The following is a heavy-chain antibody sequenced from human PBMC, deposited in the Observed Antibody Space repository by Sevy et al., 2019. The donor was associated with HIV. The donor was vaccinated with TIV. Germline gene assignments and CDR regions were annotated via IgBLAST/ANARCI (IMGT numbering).Heavy chain of an antibody. CDR2: INPSGST. Sequence: SETLSLTCAVYGGSFSGYYWSWIRQPPGKGLEWIGEINPSGSTNYKPSLKSRVTISLDTSKNQFSLMLSSVTAADTAVYFCASWDGYDSTYYFDYWGQGTLVTVSS. CDR3: ASWDGYDSTYYFDY. V-gene: IGHV4-34*01. D-gene: IGHD5-12*01. J-gene: IGHJ4*02. CDR1: GGSFSGYY.